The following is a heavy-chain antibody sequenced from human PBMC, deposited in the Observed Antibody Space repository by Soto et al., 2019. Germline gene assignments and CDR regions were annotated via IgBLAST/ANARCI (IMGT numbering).Heavy chain of an antibody. Sequence: GGSLRLSCAASGFTFSSYSMNWVRQAPGKGLEWVSSISSSSSYIYYADSVKGRFTISRDNAKNSLYLQMNSLRAEDTAVYHCAKDRRGVMDVWGQGTTVTVSS. CDR3: AKDRRGVMDV. CDR1: GFTFSSYS. D-gene: IGHD3-10*01. CDR2: ISSSSSYI. J-gene: IGHJ6*02. V-gene: IGHV3-21*04.